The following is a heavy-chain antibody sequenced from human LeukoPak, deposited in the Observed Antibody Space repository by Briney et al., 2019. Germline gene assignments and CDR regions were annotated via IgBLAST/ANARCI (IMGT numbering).Heavy chain of an antibody. V-gene: IGHV1-2*06. J-gene: IGHJ4*02. CDR3: ARGGRIPTESFWGIAAAAHDGGFDY. Sequence: ASVKVSCKASGYTFTGYYMHWVRQAPGQGLEWMGRINPNSGGTNYAQKFQGRVTMTRDTSISTAYLELSRLRSDDRAVYYCARGGRIPTESFWGIAAAAHDGGFDYWGQGTLVTVSS. D-gene: IGHD6-13*01. CDR2: INPNSGGT. CDR1: GYTFTGYY.